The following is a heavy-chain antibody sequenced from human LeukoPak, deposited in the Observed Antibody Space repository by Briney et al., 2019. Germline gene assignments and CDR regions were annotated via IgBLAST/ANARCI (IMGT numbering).Heavy chain of an antibody. CDR2: ILHSGST. CDR3: ARDRGVRGEMDF. Sequence: SETLSLTCAVSGYSISSAYYWGWIRQPPGKGLEWIGSILHSGSTYYNPSLKSRVTISVDTSKNHSSLKLTSVTAAETAVYYCARDRGVRGEMDFWGQGTLVTVSS. CDR1: GYSISSAYY. D-gene: IGHD3-10*01. J-gene: IGHJ4*02. V-gene: IGHV4-38-2*02.